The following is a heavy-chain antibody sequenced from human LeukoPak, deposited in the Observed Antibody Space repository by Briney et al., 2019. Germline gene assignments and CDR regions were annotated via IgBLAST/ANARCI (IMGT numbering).Heavy chain of an antibody. CDR1: GGSISSYY. CDR2: IYTSGST. Sequence: PSETLSLTCTVSGGSISSYYWSRIRQPAGKELEWIGRIYTSGSTNYNPSLKSRVTMSVDTSKNQFSLKLSSVTAADTAVYYCARTSLREYYYYGMDVWGQGTTVTVSS. J-gene: IGHJ6*02. CDR3: ARTSLREYYYYGMDV. V-gene: IGHV4-4*07. D-gene: IGHD6-6*01.